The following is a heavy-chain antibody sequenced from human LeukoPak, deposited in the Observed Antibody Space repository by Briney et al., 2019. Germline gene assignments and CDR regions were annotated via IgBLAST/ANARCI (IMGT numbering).Heavy chain of an antibody. V-gene: IGHV4-59*01. CDR1: GGSISSYY. CDR3: ARGVRPTGYYNVAYYYYMDV. Sequence: SETLSLTCTVSGGSISSYYWSWIRQPPGKGLEWIGYIYYSGSTNYNPSLKSRVTISVDTSKNQFSLKLSSVTAADTAVYYCARGVRPTGYYNVAYYYYMDVWGKGTTVTISS. D-gene: IGHD3-9*01. J-gene: IGHJ6*03. CDR2: IYYSGST.